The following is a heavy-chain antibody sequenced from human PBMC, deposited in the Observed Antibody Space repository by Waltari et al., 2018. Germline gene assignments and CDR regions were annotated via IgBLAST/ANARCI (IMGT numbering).Heavy chain of an antibody. Sequence: QLQLQESGPGLVKPSETLSLTCTVSGGSISSSSYYWGWIRQPPGKGLEWIGSIYYSGSTYYNPALKSRVTISVDTSKNQFSLKLSSVTAADTAVYYCARQLGYSHFSDYYYYMDVWGKGTTVTISS. CDR3: ARQLGYSHFSDYYYYMDV. J-gene: IGHJ6*03. CDR2: IYYSGST. D-gene: IGHD5-18*01. CDR1: GGSISSSSYY. V-gene: IGHV4-39*07.